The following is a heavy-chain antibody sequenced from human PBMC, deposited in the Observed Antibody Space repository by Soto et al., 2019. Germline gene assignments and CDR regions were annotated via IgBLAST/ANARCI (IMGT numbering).Heavy chain of an antibody. V-gene: IGHV3-30-3*01. CDR2: ISHDGSNK. Sequence: QVQLVESGGGVVQPGRSQGLPCAASGFTFSSYAMHWVRQAPGKGLEWVAVISHDGSNKYYADSVKGRFTISRDNSKNKLYLQMNSLRADDTAVDYCERGTLSYNGSINYWGQGTLVTVSS. J-gene: IGHJ4*02. D-gene: IGHD5-12*01. CDR1: GFTFSSYA. CDR3: ERGTLSYNGSINY.